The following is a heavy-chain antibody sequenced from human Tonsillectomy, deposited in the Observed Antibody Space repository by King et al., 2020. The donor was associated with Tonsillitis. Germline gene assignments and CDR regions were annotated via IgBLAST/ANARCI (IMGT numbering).Heavy chain of an antibody. Sequence: VQLQESGPGLVKPSETLSLTCTVSGGSISSYYWSWIRQPPGKGLEWIGYIYYSGSTNYNPSLKSRVTISVDTSKNQFSLKLSSVTAADTAVYYCARHMLRVHTFDYWGQGTPVTVSS. CDR3: ARHMLRVHTFDY. CDR2: IYYSGST. D-gene: IGHD3-10*01. CDR1: GGSISSYY. V-gene: IGHV4-59*08. J-gene: IGHJ4*02.